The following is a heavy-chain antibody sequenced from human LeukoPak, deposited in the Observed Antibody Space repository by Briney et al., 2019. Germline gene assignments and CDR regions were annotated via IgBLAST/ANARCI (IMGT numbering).Heavy chain of an antibody. CDR3: AKDFYGGSYGGYFDY. D-gene: IGHD1-26*01. V-gene: IGHV3-21*01. CDR2: ISSSSSYI. J-gene: IGHJ4*02. Sequence: SGGSLRLSCAASGFTFSSYSMSWVRQAPGKGLEWVSSISSSSSYIYYADSVKGRFTISRDNAKNSLYLQMNSLRAEDTAVYYCAKDFYGGSYGGYFDYWGQGTLVTVSS. CDR1: GFTFSSYS.